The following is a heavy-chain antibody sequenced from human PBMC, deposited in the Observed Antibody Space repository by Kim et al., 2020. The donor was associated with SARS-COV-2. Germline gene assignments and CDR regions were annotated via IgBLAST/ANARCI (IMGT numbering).Heavy chain of an antibody. Sequence: GGSLRISCAASGFSFEDYPMHWVRQAPGKGLEWVSGITWNSGTIAYADSVKGRFTISRDNAKNSLYLQMSSLRPEDTAFYYCVKDMAGSGMGDYWGQGTL. CDR3: VKDMAGSGMGDY. J-gene: IGHJ4*02. CDR2: ITWNSGTI. V-gene: IGHV3-9*01. CDR1: GFSFEDYP.